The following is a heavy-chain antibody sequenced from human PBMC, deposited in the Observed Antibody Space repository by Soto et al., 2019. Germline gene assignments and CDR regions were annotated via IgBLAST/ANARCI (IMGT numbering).Heavy chain of an antibody. J-gene: IGHJ6*02. CDR1: GGSISSYY. CDR2: IYFSGST. V-gene: IGHV4-59*01. D-gene: IGHD2-2*01. Sequence: PSEPLSLTCTVSGGSISSYYWSWIRQPPGKGLEWIGYIYFSGSTNYNPSLKSRVTISVDTSKNQFSPNLSSVTAADTAVYYCARVLGYCSSTSCYQYYYYGMDVWGQGTTVTVSS. CDR3: ARVLGYCSSTSCYQYYYYGMDV.